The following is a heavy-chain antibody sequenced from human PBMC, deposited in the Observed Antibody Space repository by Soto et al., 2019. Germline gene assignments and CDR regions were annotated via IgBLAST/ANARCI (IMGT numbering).Heavy chain of an antibody. D-gene: IGHD6-19*01. CDR2: IKSKTDGGTT. Sequence: EVQLVESGGGLVQPGGSLRLSCAASGFTFSNAWMSWVRQAPGKGLEWVGRIKSKTDGGTTDYAAPVKGRFTISRDDSKNTLYLQMNSLKTEDTAVYYCTTYLEPYSSGWSELYYYYYGMDVWGQGTTVTVSS. CDR3: TTYLEPYSSGWSELYYYYYGMDV. CDR1: GFTFSNAW. J-gene: IGHJ6*02. V-gene: IGHV3-15*01.